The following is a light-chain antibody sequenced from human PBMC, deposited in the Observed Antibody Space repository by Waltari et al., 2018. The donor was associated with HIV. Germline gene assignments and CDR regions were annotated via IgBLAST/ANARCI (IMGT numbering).Light chain of an antibody. CDR2: TTN. Sequence: QSVLTQPPSASGTPGQRVTISCSGSISNIGSNTVTWYQQLPGTAPKLLIYTTNQRPAGVPDRFSGCKSGASASLAISGLQSDDEADYYCATWDDSLNGPVFGGGTKLTVL. CDR3: ATWDDSLNGPV. J-gene: IGLJ3*02. CDR1: ISNIGSNT. V-gene: IGLV1-44*01.